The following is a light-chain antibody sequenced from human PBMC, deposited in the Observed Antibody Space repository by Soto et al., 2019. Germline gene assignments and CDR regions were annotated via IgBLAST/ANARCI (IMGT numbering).Light chain of an antibody. Sequence: EIVLTQSPGTLSLSPGERATLSCRASQSFSGSYLAWYQQRPGQAPRLLIYGASSRATGIPDRFSGSGSGTDFTLTISRLEPEDFAVYYCQRYSTSPQTFGGGTKLEIK. V-gene: IGKV3-20*01. CDR1: QSFSGSY. CDR2: GAS. CDR3: QRYSTSPQT. J-gene: IGKJ4*01.